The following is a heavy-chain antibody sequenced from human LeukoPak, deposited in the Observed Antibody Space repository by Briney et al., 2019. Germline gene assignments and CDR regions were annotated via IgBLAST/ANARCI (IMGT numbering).Heavy chain of an antibody. CDR1: GGSFSGYY. Sequence: SETLSLTCAVYGGSFSGYYWSWIRQPPGKGLEWIGEINHSGSTNYNPSLKSRGTISVDTSKNQFSLKLSSVTAADTAVYYCARARYYDSSGYLRYWGQGTLVTVSS. J-gene: IGHJ4*02. D-gene: IGHD3-22*01. CDR3: ARARYYDSSGYLRY. V-gene: IGHV4-34*01. CDR2: INHSGST.